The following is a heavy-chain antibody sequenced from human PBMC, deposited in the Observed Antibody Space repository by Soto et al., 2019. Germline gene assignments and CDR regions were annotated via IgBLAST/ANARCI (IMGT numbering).Heavy chain of an antibody. CDR3: ARQRTSLATQAYVDV. CDR1: GDSISSSSYY. V-gene: IGHV4-39*01. D-gene: IGHD3-16*01. Sequence: SETLSLTCTVTGDSISSSSYYWGWIRQPPGKGLEWIGSIYYSGSTYNNPSLRSRVSMSIDTSKDQFSLKLKSVTAADTALYFWARQRTSLATQAYVDVWGPGSLVTVS. CDR2: IYYSGST. J-gene: IGHJ1*01.